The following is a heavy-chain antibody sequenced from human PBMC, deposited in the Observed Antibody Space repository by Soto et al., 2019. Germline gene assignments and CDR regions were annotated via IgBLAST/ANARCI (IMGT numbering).Heavy chain of an antibody. CDR2: ISGYNSNT. J-gene: IGHJ4*02. Sequence: VQLVQSGGEVKRPGTSVKVSCEASGYSFTNYGITWVRQAPGQGLEWMGWISGYNSNTNYAQKFEGRVTMTKDTTKSTAYLEVRSLRFDDTAVYYCGRERQWEPVLYWGQGTPVTVS. D-gene: IGHD1-26*01. V-gene: IGHV1-18*01. CDR3: GRERQWEPVLY. CDR1: GYSFTNYG.